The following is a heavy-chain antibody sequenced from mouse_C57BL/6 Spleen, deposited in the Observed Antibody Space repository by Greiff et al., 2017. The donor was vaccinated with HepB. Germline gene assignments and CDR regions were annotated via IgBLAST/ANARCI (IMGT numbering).Heavy chain of an antibody. CDR3: ARWCTTVLARGY. CDR2: IDPSDSYT. D-gene: IGHD1-1*01. J-gene: IGHJ2*01. V-gene: IGHV1-50*01. Sequence: QVQLQQPGAELVKPGASVKLSCKASGYTFTSYWMQWVKQRPGQGLEWSGEIDPSDSYTNYNQKFKGKATLTVDTSSSTAYMQLSSLTSEDSAVYYCARWCTTVLARGYWGQGTTLTVSS. CDR1: GYTFTSYW.